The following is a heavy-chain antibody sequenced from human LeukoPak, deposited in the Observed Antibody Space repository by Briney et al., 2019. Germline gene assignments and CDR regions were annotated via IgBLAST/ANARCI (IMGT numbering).Heavy chain of an antibody. CDR1: GGTFSSYA. Sequence: ASVKVSCKASGGTFSSYAISWVRQAPGQGLEWMGGIIPIFGTANYAQKFQGRVTITADESTSTAYMELNSLRSEDTAVYYCARDTGPYCSSTSCYALDYWGQGTLDTVSS. V-gene: IGHV1-69*01. D-gene: IGHD2-2*01. CDR2: IIPIFGTA. CDR3: ARDTGPYCSSTSCYALDY. J-gene: IGHJ4*02.